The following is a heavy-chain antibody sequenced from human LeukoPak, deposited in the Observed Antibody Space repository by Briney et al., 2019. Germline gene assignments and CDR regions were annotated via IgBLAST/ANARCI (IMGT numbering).Heavy chain of an antibody. D-gene: IGHD6-13*01. CDR1: GGSFSGYY. CDR3: ARPPSGIAAAGNFGY. V-gene: IGHV4-34*01. Sequence: PSETLSLTCAVYGGSFSGYYWSWIRQPPGKGLEWIGEINHSGSTNYNPSLKSRVTISVDTSKNQFSLKLSSVTAADTAVYYCARPPSGIAAAGNFGYWGQGTLVIVSS. J-gene: IGHJ4*02. CDR2: INHSGST.